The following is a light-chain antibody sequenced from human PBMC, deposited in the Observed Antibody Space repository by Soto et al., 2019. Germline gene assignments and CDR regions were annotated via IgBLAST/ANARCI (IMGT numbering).Light chain of an antibody. J-gene: IGLJ1*01. V-gene: IGLV2-8*01. CDR2: EVS. CDR1: SSDVGGYNY. Sequence: QSALTQRPSASGSPGQSVTISCTGTSSDVGGYNYVSWYQQHPGKAPKLMIYEVSKRPSGVPDRFSGSKSGNTASLTVSGLQAEDEADYYCSSYAGSNNVFGTGTKLTVL. CDR3: SSYAGSNNV.